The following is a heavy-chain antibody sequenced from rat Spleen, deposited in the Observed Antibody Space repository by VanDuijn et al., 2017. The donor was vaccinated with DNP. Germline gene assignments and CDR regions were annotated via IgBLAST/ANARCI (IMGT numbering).Heavy chain of an antibody. Sequence: EVQLQESGPGLVTPSQSLSLTCSVTGHSITKDYRWNWLRKFPGNKLEWMGYINSAGTTKYNPSLKSRISITRDTSKNQFFLQVNSITSEDTATYYCARSTDCGCNWDYWGQGVMVPVST. D-gene: IGHD1-4*01. CDR3: ARSTDCGCNWDY. J-gene: IGHJ2*01. V-gene: IGHV3-3*01. CDR2: INSAGTT. CDR1: GHSITKDYR.